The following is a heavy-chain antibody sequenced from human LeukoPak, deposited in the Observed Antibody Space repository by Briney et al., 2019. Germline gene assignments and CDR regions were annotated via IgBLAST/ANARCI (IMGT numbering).Heavy chain of an antibody. CDR3: ARLPFCSSTSCYRTDEYNWFDP. J-gene: IGHJ5*02. CDR1: GGSFSGYY. Sequence: SETLSLTCAVYGGSFSGYYWSWIRQPPGKGLEWIGEINHSGSTNYNPSLKSRVTISVDTSKNQFSLKLSSVTAADTAVYYCARLPFCSSTSCYRTDEYNWFDPWGQGTLVTVSS. D-gene: IGHD2-2*02. V-gene: IGHV4-34*01. CDR2: INHSGST.